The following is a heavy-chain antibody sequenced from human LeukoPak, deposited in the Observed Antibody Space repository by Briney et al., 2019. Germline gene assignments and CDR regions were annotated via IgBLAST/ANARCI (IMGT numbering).Heavy chain of an antibody. Sequence: GESLRLSCAASGFTFSSYAMTWVRQAPGKGLEWVSVISGSGGSTYYADSVKGRFTISRDNSKNTLYLQMNSLRAEDTAVNYCAKTRGRGYYDSSGLGYYFDYWGQGTLVTVSS. J-gene: IGHJ4*02. D-gene: IGHD3-22*01. CDR1: GFTFSSYA. V-gene: IGHV3-23*01. CDR2: ISGSGGST. CDR3: AKTRGRGYYDSSGLGYYFDY.